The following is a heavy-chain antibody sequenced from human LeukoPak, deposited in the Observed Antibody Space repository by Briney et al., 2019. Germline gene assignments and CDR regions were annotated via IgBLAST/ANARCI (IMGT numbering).Heavy chain of an antibody. D-gene: IGHD3-22*01. Sequence: PSETLSLTCTVSGYSISSGYYWGWIRQPPGKGLEWIGSIYHSGSTYYNPSLKSRVTISVDTSKNQFSLKLSSVTAADTAVYYCARGRQYYYDSSGYYYLDYWGQGTLVTVSS. CDR3: ARGRQYYYDSSGYYYLDY. V-gene: IGHV4-38-2*02. CDR2: IYHSGST. CDR1: GYSISSGYY. J-gene: IGHJ4*02.